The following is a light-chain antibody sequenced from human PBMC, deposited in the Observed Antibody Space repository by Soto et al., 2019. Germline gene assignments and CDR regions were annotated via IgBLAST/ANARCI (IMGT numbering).Light chain of an antibody. CDR1: QSVSSN. Sequence: EIVMTQSPATLSVSPGERATLSCRASQSVSSNLAWYQQQPGQAPSLLIYGSSNRATGIAARLSGSGSGTYFTLTIISLQSEDFAVYYFQQYNNRPPRTFGQGTKLEIK. CDR3: QQYNNRPPRT. V-gene: IGKV3-15*01. CDR2: GSS. J-gene: IGKJ2*01.